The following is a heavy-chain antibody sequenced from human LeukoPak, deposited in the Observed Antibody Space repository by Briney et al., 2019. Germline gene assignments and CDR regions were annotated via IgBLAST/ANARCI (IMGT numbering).Heavy chain of an antibody. CDR3: ARDYYDSSGYYLSSYLDY. CDR1: GFTITSYN. V-gene: IGHV3-21*01. D-gene: IGHD3-22*01. CDR2: ITSGSDYI. Sequence: PGGSLRLSCVASGFTITSYNMNWVRQAPGKGLEWVASITSGSDYIYYADSVKGRFTISRDNAKNSLYLQMNSLRAEDTAVYYCARDYYDSSGYYLSSYLDYWGQGTLVTVSS. J-gene: IGHJ4*02.